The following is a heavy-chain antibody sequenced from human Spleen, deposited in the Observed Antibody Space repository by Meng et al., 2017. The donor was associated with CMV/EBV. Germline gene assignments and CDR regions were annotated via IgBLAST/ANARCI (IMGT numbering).Heavy chain of an antibody. Sequence: SETLSLTCTVSGGSISNYYWSWIRQPPGKGLEWIGFISYSGRTNYNPSLKSRVTISIDTSKNQFSLKLSSVTAADTAVYYCARGGYWFDPWGQGTLVTVSS. CDR3: ARGGYWFDP. CDR2: ISYSGRT. V-gene: IGHV4-59*12. CDR1: GGSISNYY. J-gene: IGHJ5*02.